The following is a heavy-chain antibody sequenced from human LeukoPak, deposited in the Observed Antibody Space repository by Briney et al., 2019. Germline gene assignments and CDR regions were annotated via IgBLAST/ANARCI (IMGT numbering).Heavy chain of an antibody. Sequence: RASVKVSCKASGGTFSSYAISWVRQAPGQGLEWMGRIIPILGIANYAQKFQGRVTITADKSTSTAYMELSSLRSEDTAVYYCAREQQQLVGVQGAFDIWGQGTMVTVSS. J-gene: IGHJ3*02. CDR1: GGTFSSYA. D-gene: IGHD6-13*01. V-gene: IGHV1-69*04. CDR3: AREQQQLVGVQGAFDI. CDR2: IIPILGIA.